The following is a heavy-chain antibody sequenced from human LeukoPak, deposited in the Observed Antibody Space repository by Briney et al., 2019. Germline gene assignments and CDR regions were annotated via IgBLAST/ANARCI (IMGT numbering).Heavy chain of an antibody. Sequence: SETLSLTCAVYGGSFSGYYWSWIRQPPGKGLEWIGEINHSGSTNYNPSLKSRVTISVDTSKNQFSLKLSSVTAADTAVYYCARENNQTRGDYWGQGTLVTVFS. D-gene: IGHD1-20*01. V-gene: IGHV4-34*01. CDR3: ARENNQTRGDY. J-gene: IGHJ4*02. CDR1: GGSFSGYY. CDR2: INHSGST.